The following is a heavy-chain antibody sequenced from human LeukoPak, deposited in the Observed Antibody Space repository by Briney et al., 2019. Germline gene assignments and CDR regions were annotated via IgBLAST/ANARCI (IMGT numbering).Heavy chain of an antibody. CDR1: GFTFSSYG. CDR2: ISYDGSNK. D-gene: IGHD2-2*01. J-gene: IGHJ6*02. Sequence: GRSLRLSCAASGFTFSSYGIHWVRQAPGKGLKWVAVISYDGSNKYYADSVRGRFTISRDNSKNTLYLQMNSLRAEDTAVYYCAKDIVVVPAAIGYYYYYGMDVWGQGTTVTVSS. CDR3: AKDIVVVPAAIGYYYYYGMDV. V-gene: IGHV3-30*18.